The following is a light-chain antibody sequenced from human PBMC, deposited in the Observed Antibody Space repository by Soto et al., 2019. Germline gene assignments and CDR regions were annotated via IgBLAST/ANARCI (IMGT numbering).Light chain of an antibody. Sequence: QSVLTQPASVSGSPGQSITISCTGTSSDIGGYNYVSWYQQLPGKVPKLIIYDVSNRPSGVSDRFSGSKSGNAASLTISGFQAEDEADYYCSSYTSTSTLYVFGTGTKLTV. CDR1: SSDIGGYNY. CDR3: SSYTSTSTLYV. V-gene: IGLV2-14*03. CDR2: DVS. J-gene: IGLJ1*01.